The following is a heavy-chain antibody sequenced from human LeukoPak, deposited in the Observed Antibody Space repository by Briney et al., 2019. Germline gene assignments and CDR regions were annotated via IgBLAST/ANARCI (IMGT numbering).Heavy chain of an antibody. J-gene: IGHJ4*02. V-gene: IGHV3-21*01. Sequence: GGSLRLSCAASGFTFCSYSMNWVRQAPGKGLEWVSSISSSSSYIYYADSVKRRFTISRDNAKNSLYLQMNSLRAEDTAVYYCACSGYSSSWYSDYWGQGTLVTVSS. D-gene: IGHD6-13*01. CDR1: GFTFCSYS. CDR2: ISSSSSYI. CDR3: ACSGYSSSWYSDY.